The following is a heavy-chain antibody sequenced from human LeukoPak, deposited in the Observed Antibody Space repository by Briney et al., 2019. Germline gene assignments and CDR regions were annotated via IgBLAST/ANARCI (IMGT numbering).Heavy chain of an antibody. D-gene: IGHD3-10*01. CDR1: GFTFSSYA. CDR3: AKNPYYYGSGSYSEFDY. J-gene: IGHJ4*02. V-gene: IGHV3-30*04. Sequence: GGSLRLSCAASGFTFSSYAMHWVRQAPGKGLEWVAVISYDGSNKYCADSVKGRFTISRDNSKNTLYLQMNSLRAEDTAVYYCAKNPYYYGSGSYSEFDYWGQGTLVTVSS. CDR2: ISYDGSNK.